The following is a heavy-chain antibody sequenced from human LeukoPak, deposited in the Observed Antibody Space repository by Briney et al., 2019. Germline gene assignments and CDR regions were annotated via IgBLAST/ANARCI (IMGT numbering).Heavy chain of an antibody. D-gene: IGHD1-1*01. CDR1: GFTFSSYS. CDR2: ISSSSSTI. Sequence: GGSLRLSCAASGFTFSSYSMNWVRQAPGKGLEWVSYISSSSSTIYYADSVKGRFTISRDNSKNTLYLQMNSLRAEDTAVYYCAKVSWYNWNDGYFDYWGQGTLVTVSS. CDR3: AKVSWYNWNDGYFDY. J-gene: IGHJ4*02. V-gene: IGHV3-48*01.